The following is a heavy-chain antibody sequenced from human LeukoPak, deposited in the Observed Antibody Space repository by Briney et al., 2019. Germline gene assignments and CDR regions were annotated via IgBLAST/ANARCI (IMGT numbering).Heavy chain of an antibody. D-gene: IGHD5-18*01. J-gene: IGHJ5*02. CDR3: ARSSVDTAMVALVHWFDP. CDR2: MNPNSGNT. V-gene: IGHV1-8*01. Sequence: SVKVSCKASGYTFTSYDINWVRQATGQGLEWMGWMNPNSGNTGYAQKFQGRVTMTRNTSISIAYMELSSLRSEDTAAYYCARSSVDTAMVALVHWFDPWGQGTLVTVSS. CDR1: GYTFTSYD.